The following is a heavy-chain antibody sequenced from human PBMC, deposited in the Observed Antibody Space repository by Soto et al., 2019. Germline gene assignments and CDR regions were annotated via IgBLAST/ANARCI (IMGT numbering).Heavy chain of an antibody. V-gene: IGHV4-34*01. CDR2: INHSGST. Sequence: SETLSLTCAVYGVSFSGYYWSWIRQPPGKGLEWIGEINHSGSTNYNPSLKSRVTISVDTSKNQFSLKLSSVTAADTAVYYCARARSCSGGSCRRNAFDIWGQGKMVTVSS. D-gene: IGHD2-15*01. CDR3: ARARSCSGGSCRRNAFDI. CDR1: GVSFSGYY. J-gene: IGHJ3*02.